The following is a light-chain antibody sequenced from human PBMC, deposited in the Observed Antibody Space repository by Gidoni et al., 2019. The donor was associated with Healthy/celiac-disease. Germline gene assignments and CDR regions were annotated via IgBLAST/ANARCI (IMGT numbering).Light chain of an antibody. Sequence: SYELPQPTSTSVSPGQTASITCSGDKLGDKYACWYQQKPGQSPVLVIYQDSKRPSGIPERFSGSNSGNTATLTISGTQAMDEADYYCQAWDSSTVVFGGGTKLTVL. CDR2: QDS. V-gene: IGLV3-1*01. J-gene: IGLJ2*01. CDR1: KLGDKY. CDR3: QAWDSSTVV.